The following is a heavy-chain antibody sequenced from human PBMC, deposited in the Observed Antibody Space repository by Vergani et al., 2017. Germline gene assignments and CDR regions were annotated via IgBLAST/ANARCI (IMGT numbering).Heavy chain of an antibody. Sequence: QVQLQEWGAGLLKTSETLSLTCGVSGGSFSDYYWSWIRQAPGMGLEWIGEVNHGGSTNYNPSIKSRVSISVDTSKNQFSLQLTSVTAADSALYFCASIARAPTRRNPPPDYWGQGILVTVSS. D-gene: IGHD3-16*02. J-gene: IGHJ4*02. CDR3: ASIARAPTRRNPPPDY. CDR1: GGSFSDYY. V-gene: IGHV4-34*01. CDR2: VNHGGST.